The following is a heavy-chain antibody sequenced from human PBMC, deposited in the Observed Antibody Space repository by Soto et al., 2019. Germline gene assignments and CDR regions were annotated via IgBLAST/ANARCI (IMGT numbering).Heavy chain of an antibody. V-gene: IGHV3-30-3*01. CDR2: ISYDGSNK. D-gene: IGHD4-17*01. CDR1: GFTFSSYA. CDR3: ARDPRPTVVTPDYYYYGMDV. Sequence: GGSLRLSCAASGFTFSSYAMHWVRQAPGKGLEWVAVISYDGSNKYYADSVKGRFTISRDNSKNTLYLQMNSLRAEDTAVYYCARDPRPTVVTPDYYYYGMDVWGQGTTVTVSS. J-gene: IGHJ6*02.